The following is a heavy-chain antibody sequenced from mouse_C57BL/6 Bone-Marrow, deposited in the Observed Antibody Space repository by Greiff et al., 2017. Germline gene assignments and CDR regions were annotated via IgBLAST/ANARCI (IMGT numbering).Heavy chain of an antibody. Sequence: EVKVEESGGGLVQPGGSMKLSCVASGFTFSNYWMNWVRQSPEKGLEWVAQIRLKSDNYATHYAESVKGRFTISRDDSKSSVYLQLNNLRAEDTGIYYGTFSTTVGDYAMDDWRQGTEVTVSS. J-gene: IGHJ4*01. CDR2: IRLKSDNYAT. CDR1: GFTFSNYW. CDR3: TFSTTVGDYAMDD. D-gene: IGHD1-1*01. V-gene: IGHV6-3*01.